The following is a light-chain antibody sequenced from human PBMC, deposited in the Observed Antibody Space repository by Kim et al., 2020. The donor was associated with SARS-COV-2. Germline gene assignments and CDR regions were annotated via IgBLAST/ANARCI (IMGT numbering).Light chain of an antibody. Sequence: QSALTQPASVSGSPGQSITISCTGTSSDVGGYNYVSWYQQHPGKAPKLMIYDVSKRPSGVSNRFSGSKSGNAASLTTSGLQAEDEANYYCSPYTSSSTYVFGTGTKV. J-gene: IGLJ1*01. CDR3: SPYTSSSTYV. V-gene: IGLV2-14*01. CDR1: SSDVGGYNY. CDR2: DVS.